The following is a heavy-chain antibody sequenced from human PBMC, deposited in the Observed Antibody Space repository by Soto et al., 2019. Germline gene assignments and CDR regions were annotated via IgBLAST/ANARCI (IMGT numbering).Heavy chain of an antibody. CDR3: ARDQEVAAKAYYYYGMDV. CDR1: GFTFSSYS. V-gene: IGHV3-21*01. D-gene: IGHD2-15*01. CDR2: ISSSSSYI. Sequence: EVQLVESGGGLVKPGGSLRLSCAASGFTFSSYSMNWVRQAPGKGLEWVSSISSSSSYIYYADSVKGRFTISRDNAKNSLYLQMHSLRAEDTAVYYCARDQEVAAKAYYYYGMDVWGQGTTVTVSS. J-gene: IGHJ6*02.